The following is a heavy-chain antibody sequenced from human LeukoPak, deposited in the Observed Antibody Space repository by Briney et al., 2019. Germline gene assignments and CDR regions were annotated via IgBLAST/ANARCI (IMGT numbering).Heavy chain of an antibody. CDR1: GGSISSYY. D-gene: IGHD6-13*01. Sequence: SETLSLTCTVSGGSISSYYWSWIRQPPGKGLEWIGYIYYSGSTNYNPSLKSRITISVDTSKNQFSLKLSSVTAADTAVYYCARGVWAAAGPLDYWGQGTLVTVSS. CDR2: IYYSGST. CDR3: ARGVWAAAGPLDY. V-gene: IGHV4-59*01. J-gene: IGHJ4*02.